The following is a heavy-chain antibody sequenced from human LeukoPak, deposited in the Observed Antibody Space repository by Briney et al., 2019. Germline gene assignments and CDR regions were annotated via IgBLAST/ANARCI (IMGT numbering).Heavy chain of an antibody. Sequence: SGGALRVSCTASGFTVSSDWMGCVPEAPGKGLGWGANLEQDENEKNFVDAVKGRTTISRDNARNSLYLQMNSLRVEDTAVYHCAKVGGFGRSWRYEYWGRGTLVTVSS. CDR3: AKVGGFGRSWRYEY. D-gene: IGHD3-16*01. J-gene: IGHJ4*02. V-gene: IGHV3-7*01. CDR1: GFTVSSDW. CDR2: LEQDENEK.